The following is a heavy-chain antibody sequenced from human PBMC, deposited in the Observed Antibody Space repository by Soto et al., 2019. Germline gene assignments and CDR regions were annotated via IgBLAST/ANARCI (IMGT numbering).Heavy chain of an antibody. Sequence: GGSLRLSCAASGFTFDDYTMHWVRQAPGKGLEWVSLISWDGGSTYYADSVKGRFTISRDNSKNSLYLQMNSLRTEDTALYYCAKGAGYGDKRGGNWFDPWGQGTLVTVSS. CDR3: AKGAGYGDKRGGNWFDP. V-gene: IGHV3-43*01. J-gene: IGHJ5*02. D-gene: IGHD4-17*01. CDR2: ISWDGGST. CDR1: GFTFDDYT.